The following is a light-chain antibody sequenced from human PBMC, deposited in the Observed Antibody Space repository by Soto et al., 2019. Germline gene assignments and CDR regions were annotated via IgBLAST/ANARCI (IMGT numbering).Light chain of an antibody. Sequence: DIVLTQSPATLYLSPGERATLSCRARQSVSSYLAWYQQKPGQAPRLLIYDASNRATGIPARFSGSGSGTDFTLTISSLEPEDFAVFYCQQRSNWPLTFGGGTKVEIK. J-gene: IGKJ4*01. CDR2: DAS. CDR1: QSVSSY. CDR3: QQRSNWPLT. V-gene: IGKV3-11*01.